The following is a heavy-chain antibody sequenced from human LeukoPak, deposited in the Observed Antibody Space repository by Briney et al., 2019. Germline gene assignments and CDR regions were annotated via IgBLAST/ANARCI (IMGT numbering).Heavy chain of an antibody. V-gene: IGHV5-51*01. J-gene: IGHJ4*02. D-gene: IGHD3-22*01. CDR3: ARHYRPRGSPNYYDSSGSTPLDY. CDR2: IYPGDSET. Sequence: GESLKISCKGSGYTFSRYWIGWVRQVPGKGLEWMGIIYPGDSETRNSPSFRGQVTMSVDKSISTAYLQWSSLKASDTAMYYCARHYRPRGSPNYYDSSGSTPLDYWGQGTLVTVSS. CDR1: GYTFSRYW.